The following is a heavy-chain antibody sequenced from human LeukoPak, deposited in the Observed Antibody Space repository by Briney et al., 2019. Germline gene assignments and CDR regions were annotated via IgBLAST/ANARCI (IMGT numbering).Heavy chain of an antibody. J-gene: IGHJ4*02. CDR1: GFTFSGYG. D-gene: IGHD5-12*01. V-gene: IGHV3-33*01. Sequence: GRSLRLSCAASGFTFSGYGMHWLRQPPGKGLEWVAVIWSDGSNKYYEDSVKGRFTISRDNSKNTLCLQMNSLRAEDTAVYYCARGIYSGYHYFDYWGQGTLVTVSS. CDR3: ARGIYSGYHYFDY. CDR2: IWSDGSNK.